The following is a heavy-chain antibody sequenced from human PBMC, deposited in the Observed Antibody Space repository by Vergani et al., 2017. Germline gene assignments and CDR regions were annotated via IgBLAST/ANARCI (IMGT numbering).Heavy chain of an antibody. CDR2: VDPEDGET. Sequence: VQLVQSGAEVKKPGSSVKVSCKASGGTFSSYTISWVRQAPGQGLEWMGLVDPEDGETIYAEKFQGRVTITADTSTDTAYMELSSLRSEDTAVYYCAKGGSTRADGDAFDIWGQGTTVTVSS. CDR1: GGTFSSYT. J-gene: IGHJ3*02. CDR3: AKGGSTRADGDAFDI. D-gene: IGHD2-2*01. V-gene: IGHV1-69-2*01.